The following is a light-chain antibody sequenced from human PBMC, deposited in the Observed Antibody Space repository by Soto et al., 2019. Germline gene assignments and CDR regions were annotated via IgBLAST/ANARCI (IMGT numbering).Light chain of an antibody. CDR3: QQYNNCPFT. CDR2: GAS. CDR1: QSVSSN. V-gene: IGKV3-15*01. J-gene: IGKJ3*01. Sequence: ETVMTQSPATLSVSPGERATLSCRASQSVSSNLAWYQQKPGQAPRLLIYGASTRATGIPARFSGNGSGTEFTLTISSLQSEDFAVYYCQQYNNCPFTFGPGTKVDIK.